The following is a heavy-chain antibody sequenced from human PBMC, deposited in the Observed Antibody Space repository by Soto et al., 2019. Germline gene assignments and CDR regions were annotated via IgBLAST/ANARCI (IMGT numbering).Heavy chain of an antibody. CDR2: IRQDSSER. J-gene: IGHJ4*02. Sequence: EVQLVESGGGLVQPGGSLRLSCAASGFTFSDSWMSWVRQIPGKGLEWVANIRQDSSERNYVDSVKGRFTISRDNAKNSLYLQMNSLRADDTAIYSCAIGDYFEYWGQGTLVSVSS. V-gene: IGHV3-7*03. CDR3: AIGDYFEY. CDR1: GFTFSDSW.